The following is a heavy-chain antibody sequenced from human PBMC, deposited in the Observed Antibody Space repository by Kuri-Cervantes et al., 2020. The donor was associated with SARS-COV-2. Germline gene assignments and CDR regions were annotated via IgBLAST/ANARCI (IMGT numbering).Heavy chain of an antibody. CDR1: GGSFSGYY. D-gene: IGHD3-3*01. V-gene: IGHV4-34*01. CDR2: INHSGST. Sequence: ESLKISCAVYGGSFSGYYWNWIRQPPGKGLEWIGEINHSGSTNYNPSLKSRVTISVDTSKNQFSLKLSSVTAADTAVYYCARGLDFWSGYPSYYYYGMDVWGQGTTVTVSS. J-gene: IGHJ6*02. CDR3: ARGLDFWSGYPSYYYYGMDV.